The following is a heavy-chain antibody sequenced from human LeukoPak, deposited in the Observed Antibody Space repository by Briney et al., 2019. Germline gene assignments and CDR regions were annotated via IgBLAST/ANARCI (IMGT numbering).Heavy chain of an antibody. CDR3: ASRTYYYDSSGYSFDY. V-gene: IGHV4-34*01. D-gene: IGHD3-22*01. J-gene: IGHJ4*02. Sequence: SETLSLTCAVYGGSFSGYYWSWIRQPPGKGLEWIGEINHSGSTNYNPSLKSRVTISVDTSKNQFSLKLSSVTAADPAVYYCASRTYYYDSSGYSFDYWGQGTLVTVSS. CDR1: GGSFSGYY. CDR2: INHSGST.